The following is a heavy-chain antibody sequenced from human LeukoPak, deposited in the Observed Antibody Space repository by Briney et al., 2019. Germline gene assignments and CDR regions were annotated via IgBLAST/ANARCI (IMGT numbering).Heavy chain of an antibody. D-gene: IGHD5-12*01. Sequence: SETLSLTCTVSGGSISSYYWSWIRQPPGKGLEWIGYIYCSGSTNYNPSLKSRVTISVDTSKNQFSLKLSSVTAADTAVYYCARVPLIVATIDWYFDLCGRGTLVTVSS. V-gene: IGHV4-59*01. CDR3: ARVPLIVATIDWYFDL. J-gene: IGHJ2*01. CDR1: GGSISSYY. CDR2: IYCSGST.